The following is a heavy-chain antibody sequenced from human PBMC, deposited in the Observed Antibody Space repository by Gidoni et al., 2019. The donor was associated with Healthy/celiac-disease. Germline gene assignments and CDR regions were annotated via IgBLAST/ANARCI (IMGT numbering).Heavy chain of an antibody. J-gene: IGHJ4*02. CDR1: GFTFSSYG. D-gene: IGHD6-13*01. CDR3: AKASISSQGTTFDY. CDR2: ISYDGSNK. V-gene: IGHV3-30*18. Sequence: VQLVESGGGVVQPGRSLRLSCAASGFTFSSYGLHWVRQTPGKGLEWVAVISYDGSNKYYADSVKGRFTISRDNSKNTLYLQMNSLRAEDTAVYYCAKASISSQGTTFDYWGQGTLVTVSS.